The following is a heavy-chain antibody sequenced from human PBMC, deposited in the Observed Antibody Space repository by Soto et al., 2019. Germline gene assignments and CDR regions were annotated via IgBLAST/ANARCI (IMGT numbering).Heavy chain of an antibody. CDR3: ARRFYDGNEGFNY. CDR2: FYYSGST. J-gene: IGHJ4*02. CDR1: GGSIISSSFY. D-gene: IGHD5-12*01. V-gene: IGHV4-39*01. Sequence: SETLSLTCTVSGGSIISSSFYWGWIRQPPGRGLEWIGGFYYSGSTYYNPSLKSRVTISVDTSKNQFSLNLSSVTAADTAVYYCARRFYDGNEGFNYWGQGTLVTVSS.